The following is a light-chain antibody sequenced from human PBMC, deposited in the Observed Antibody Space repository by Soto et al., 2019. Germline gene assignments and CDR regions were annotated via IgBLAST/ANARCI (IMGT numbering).Light chain of an antibody. Sequence: QSALTQPASVSGSPGQSITISCTGTSSDVGANNYVSWYQQHPGKAPKFLVYDVNNRPSGVSDRFSGSKSGNTASLTISGLQAEDEGDYYCSAYTPSSTGVFGGGTKVTVL. CDR1: SSDVGANNY. V-gene: IGLV2-14*01. CDR2: DVN. J-gene: IGLJ3*02. CDR3: SAYTPSSTGV.